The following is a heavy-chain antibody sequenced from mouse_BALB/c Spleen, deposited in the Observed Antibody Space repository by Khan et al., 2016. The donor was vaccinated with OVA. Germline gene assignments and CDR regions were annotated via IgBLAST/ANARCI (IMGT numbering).Heavy chain of an antibody. CDR1: GYSITSDYA. V-gene: IGHV3-2*02. CDR2: ISYSGST. J-gene: IGHJ4*01. CDR3: ARDGSRYNYAMDY. D-gene: IGHD2-3*01. Sequence: EVQLVESGPGLVKPSQSLSLTCTVTGYSITSDYAWNWIRQFPGNKLEWMGYISYSGSTNYNPSLKSRISITRDTYKNQFLLQLNSVTTEDTATYYCARDGSRYNYAMDYWGQGTSVTVSS.